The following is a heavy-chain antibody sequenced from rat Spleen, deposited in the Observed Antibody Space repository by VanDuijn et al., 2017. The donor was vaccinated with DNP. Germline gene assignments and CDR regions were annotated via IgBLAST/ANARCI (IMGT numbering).Heavy chain of an antibody. V-gene: IGHV3-3*01. D-gene: IGHD4-3*01. J-gene: IGHJ2*01. CDR1: GYSIISSYR. CDR2: MNSAGST. Sequence: VQLQESGPGLVKPSQSLSLTCSVTGYSIISSYRWHWIRKFPGNKLEWLGYMNSAGSTNYSPSLKSRISITRDTSKNQFFLQVNSITTEDTATYYCGRHGDSGYFDNWGQGVMVTVSS. CDR3: GRHGDSGYFDN.